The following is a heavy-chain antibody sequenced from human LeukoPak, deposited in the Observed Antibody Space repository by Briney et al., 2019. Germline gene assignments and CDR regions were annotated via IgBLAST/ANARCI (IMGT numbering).Heavy chain of an antibody. V-gene: IGHV3-23*01. CDR3: AKDLSLVIAAAGTWFY. CDR1: GFTFSSYA. J-gene: IGHJ4*02. CDR2: ISGSGGST. D-gene: IGHD6-13*01. Sequence: PGASLRLSCAASGFTFSSYAMSWVRQAPGKGLEWVSAISGSGGSTYYADFVKGRFTISRDNSKNTLYLQMNSLRAEDTAVYYCAKDLSLVIAAAGTWFYWGQGTLVTVSS.